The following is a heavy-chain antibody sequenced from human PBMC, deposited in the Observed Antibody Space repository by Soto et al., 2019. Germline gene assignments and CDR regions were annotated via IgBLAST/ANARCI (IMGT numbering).Heavy chain of an antibody. CDR3: ARERDCSSTSCSHYYYGMDV. Sequence: PGGSLRLSCAASGLTFSSYSMNWVRQAPGKGLEWVSSISSSSSYIYYADSVKGRFTISRDNAKNSLYLQMNSLRAEDTAVYYCARERDCSSTSCSHYYYGMDVWGQGTTVTVSS. D-gene: IGHD2-2*01. J-gene: IGHJ6*02. CDR2: ISSSSSYI. V-gene: IGHV3-21*01. CDR1: GLTFSSYS.